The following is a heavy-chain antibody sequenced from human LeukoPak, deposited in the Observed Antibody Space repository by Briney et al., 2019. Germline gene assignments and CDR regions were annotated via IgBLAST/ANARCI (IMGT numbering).Heavy chain of an antibody. CDR1: GGCFSGYY. Sequence: KPSETLSLTCAVYGGCFSGYYWSWIRQPPGKGLEWIGSIYYSGSTYYNPSLKSRVTISVDTSKNQFSLKLSSVTAADTAVYYCARQYSSSWYSGEWFDPWGQGTLVTVSS. V-gene: IGHV4-34*01. CDR2: IYYSGST. J-gene: IGHJ5*02. D-gene: IGHD6-13*01. CDR3: ARQYSSSWYSGEWFDP.